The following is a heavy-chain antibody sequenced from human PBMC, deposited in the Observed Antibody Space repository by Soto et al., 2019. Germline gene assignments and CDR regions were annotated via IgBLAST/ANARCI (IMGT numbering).Heavy chain of an antibody. J-gene: IGHJ5*02. CDR1: GGSITRGGYY. Sequence: KTSETLSFTCTVSGGSITRGGYYWSWIRQHPGKGLEWIGYIYNSGTTYYNPSLKSRVTISVDTSKNQFSLKLTSVTAADTAVYYCARDPAPWGQGTLVTVSS. CDR2: IYNSGTT. V-gene: IGHV4-31*03. CDR3: ARDPAP.